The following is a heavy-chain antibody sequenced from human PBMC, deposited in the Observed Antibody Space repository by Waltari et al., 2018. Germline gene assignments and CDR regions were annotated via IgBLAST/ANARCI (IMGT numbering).Heavy chain of an antibody. CDR3: TGDGSGSYSLDY. D-gene: IGHD3-10*01. CDR1: GFTFSSYG. J-gene: IGHJ4*02. Sequence: QVQLVESGGGVVQPGRSLRLSCAASGFTFSSYGMHWVRQAPGKGLEWVAVIWYGGSNKYYADSVKGRFTISRDNSKNTLYLQMNSLRAEDTAVYYCTGDGSGSYSLDYWGQGTLVTVSS. V-gene: IGHV3-33*01. CDR2: IWYGGSNK.